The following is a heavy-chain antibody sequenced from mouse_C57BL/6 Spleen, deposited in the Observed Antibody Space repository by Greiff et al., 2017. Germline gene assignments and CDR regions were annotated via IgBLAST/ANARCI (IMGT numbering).Heavy chain of an antibody. CDR1: GYTFTSYW. V-gene: IGHV1-50*01. Sequence: QVQLQQPGAELVKPGASVKLSCKASGYTFTSYWMQWVKQRPGQGLEWIGEIDPSASYTNYNQKFKGKATLTVDTSSSTAYMQLSSLTSEDSAVYYCAKDYGSSKDWFAYWGQGTLVTVSA. CDR3: AKDYGSSKDWFAY. CDR2: IDPSASYT. J-gene: IGHJ3*01. D-gene: IGHD1-1*01.